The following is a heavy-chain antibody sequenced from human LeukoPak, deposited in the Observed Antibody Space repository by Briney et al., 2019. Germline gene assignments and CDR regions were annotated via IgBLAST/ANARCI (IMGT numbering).Heavy chain of an antibody. Sequence: GGSLRLSCAASGFTFSNAWMSWVRQAPGKGLEWVGRIKTKTDGETTDYASPVKGRFTISRDDSKNTLYLQMNSLKTEDTAVYFRTPSIVGATTFDYWGQGTLVTVSS. D-gene: IGHD1-26*01. J-gene: IGHJ4*02. CDR2: IKTKTDGETT. CDR3: TPSIVGATTFDY. CDR1: GFTFSNAW. V-gene: IGHV3-15*01.